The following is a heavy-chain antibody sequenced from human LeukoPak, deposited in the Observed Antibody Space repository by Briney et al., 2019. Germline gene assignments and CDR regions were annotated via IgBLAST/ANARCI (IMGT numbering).Heavy chain of an antibody. CDR1: GYTFPSYF. CDR2: INPTGGST. D-gene: IGHD1-1*01. V-gene: IGHV1-46*01. Sequence: ASVKVSCKASGYTFPSYFMHWVRQAPGQGLEWMGIINPTGGSTTYAQKFQGRVTMTTDTSTSTAYMELRSLRSDDTAVYYCARGLWKDTFDPWGQGTLVTVSS. J-gene: IGHJ5*02. CDR3: ARGLWKDTFDP.